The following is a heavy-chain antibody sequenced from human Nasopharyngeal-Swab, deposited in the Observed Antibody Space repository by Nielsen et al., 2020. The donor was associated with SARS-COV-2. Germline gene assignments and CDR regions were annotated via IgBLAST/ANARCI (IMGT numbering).Heavy chain of an antibody. J-gene: IGHJ4*02. CDR3: ARGYRFGDY. CDR1: GFAVTTNH. D-gene: IGHD5-18*01. CDR2: IYGGGIT. Sequence: GESLKISCAASGFAVTTNHITWVRQAPGRGLEWISVIYGGGITYYADSVKGRFTISRDNFGNTISLQMNSLRGEDTAVYYCARGYRFGDYWGQGSLVTVSS. V-gene: IGHV3-66*01.